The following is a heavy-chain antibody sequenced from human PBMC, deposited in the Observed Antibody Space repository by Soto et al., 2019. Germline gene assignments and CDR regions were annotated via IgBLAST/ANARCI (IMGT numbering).Heavy chain of an antibody. D-gene: IGHD1-26*01. J-gene: IGHJ4*02. Sequence: GGSLRLSCAASGFTFRNDAMTWVRQAPGKGLEWVSSLNGPGTSTYYGDSVKGRFTISRDNSMKTLFLQMNSLRAEDTAIYYCAKSIAGSRLLPDCWGQGTLVTVSS. CDR2: LNGPGTST. V-gene: IGHV3-23*01. CDR1: GFTFRNDA. CDR3: AKSIAGSRLLPDC.